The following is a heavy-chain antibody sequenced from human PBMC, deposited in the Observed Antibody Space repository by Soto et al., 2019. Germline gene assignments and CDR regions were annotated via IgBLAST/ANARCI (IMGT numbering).Heavy chain of an antibody. CDR3: ARDHGSGWYDY. J-gene: IGHJ4*02. Sequence: QVQLVESGGGVVQPGRSLRLSCAASGFTFSSYGTHWVRQAPGKGLEWVAVIWYDGSNKYYADSVKGRFTISRDNSKNTLYLQMNSLRAEDTAVYYCARDHGSGWYDYWGQGTLVTVSS. D-gene: IGHD6-19*01. V-gene: IGHV3-33*01. CDR1: GFTFSSYG. CDR2: IWYDGSNK.